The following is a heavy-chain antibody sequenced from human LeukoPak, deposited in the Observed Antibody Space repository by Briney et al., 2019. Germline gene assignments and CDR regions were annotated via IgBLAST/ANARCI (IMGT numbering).Heavy chain of an antibody. D-gene: IGHD5-18*01. J-gene: IGHJ4*02. CDR3: TTAVYSYGSGCYFDY. CDR2: IKSKTDGGTT. Sequence: GGSLRLSCAASGFTFSNAWMSWVRQAPGKGLEWVGRIKSKTDGGTTDYAAPVEGRFTISRDDSKNTLYLQMNSLKTEDTAVYYCTTAVYSYGSGCYFDYWGQGTLVTVSS. V-gene: IGHV3-15*01. CDR1: GFTFSNAW.